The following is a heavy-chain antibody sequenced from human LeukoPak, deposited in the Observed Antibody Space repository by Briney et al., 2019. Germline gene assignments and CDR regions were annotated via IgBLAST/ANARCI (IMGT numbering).Heavy chain of an antibody. D-gene: IGHD4-17*01. CDR1: GGSISSYY. CDR2: IYYSGST. V-gene: IGHV4-59*01. CDR3: ARGQSGDSRVLYYFDY. J-gene: IGHJ4*02. Sequence: SETLSLTCTVSGGSISSYYWSWIRQPPGKGLEWIGYIYYSGSTNYNPSLKSRVTISVDTSKNQFSLKLSSVTAADTAVYYCARGQSGDSRVLYYFDYWGQGTLVTVSS.